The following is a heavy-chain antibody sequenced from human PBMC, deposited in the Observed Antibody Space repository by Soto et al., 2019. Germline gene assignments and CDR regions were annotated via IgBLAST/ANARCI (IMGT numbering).Heavy chain of an antibody. Sequence: QVQLVQSGAEVKKPGASVKVSCKASGYTFTSYGISWVRQAPGQGLEWMGWISAYNGNTNYAQKLQGRVTMTTDTSTSTAYMERRSLRSDDTAVYYCARDASIAAAGTSKRYYYYYGMDVWGQGTTVTVSS. CDR1: GYTFTSYG. J-gene: IGHJ6*02. CDR3: ARDASIAAAGTSKRYYYYYGMDV. V-gene: IGHV1-18*01. D-gene: IGHD6-13*01. CDR2: ISAYNGNT.